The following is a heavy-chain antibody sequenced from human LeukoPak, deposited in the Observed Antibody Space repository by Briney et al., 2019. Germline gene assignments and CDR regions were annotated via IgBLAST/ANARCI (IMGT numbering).Heavy chain of an antibody. J-gene: IGHJ4*02. V-gene: IGHV4-59*12. CDR1: GGSISSYY. CDR3: ARDQARADYYDSSGPGDY. D-gene: IGHD3-22*01. Sequence: SETLSLTCTVSGGSISSYYWSWIRQPPGKGLEWIGYIYYSGSTYYNPSLKSRVTISVDTSKNQFSLKLSSVTAADTAVYYCARDQARADYYDSSGPGDYWGQGTLVTVSS. CDR2: IYYSGST.